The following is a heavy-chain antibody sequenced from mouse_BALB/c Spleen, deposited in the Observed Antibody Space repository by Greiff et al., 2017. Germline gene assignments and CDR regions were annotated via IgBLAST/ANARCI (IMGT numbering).Heavy chain of an antibody. CDR3: ARLDGNYDFDY. D-gene: IGHD2-1*01. CDR2: INSNGGST. V-gene: IGHV5-6-2*01. CDR1: GFTFSSYY. J-gene: IGHJ2*01. Sequence: EVQLMESGGGLVKLGGSLTLSCAASGFTFSSYYMSWVRQTPEKRLELVAAINSNGGSTYYPDTVKGRFTISRDNAKNTLYLQMSSLKSEDTALYYCARLDGNYDFDYWGQGTTLTVSS.